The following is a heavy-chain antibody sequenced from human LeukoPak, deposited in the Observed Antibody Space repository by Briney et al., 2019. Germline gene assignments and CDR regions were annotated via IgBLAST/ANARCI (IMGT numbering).Heavy chain of an antibody. CDR3: AKPNPPWVTMVVTTNFDY. V-gene: IGHV3-23*01. J-gene: IGHJ4*02. D-gene: IGHD4-23*01. CDR1: GFTFSSYA. CDR2: ISGSGGST. Sequence: PGGALILSCSAPGFTFSSYAMSWVRQAPGKGVEWVSAISGSGGSTYYVDSVKGRFPISRDNSKNKLYLPMNSVTAEDTAVYYCAKPNPPWVTMVVTTNFDYWGQGTLVTVSS.